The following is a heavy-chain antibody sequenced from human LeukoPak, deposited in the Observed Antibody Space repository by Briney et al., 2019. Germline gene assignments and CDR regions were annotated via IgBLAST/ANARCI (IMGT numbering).Heavy chain of an antibody. Sequence: HPGGSLRLSCAASGFTFSNYWMSWVRQAPGKGLEWVANIKQDGSEKYFVDSVKGRFTISRDNSKNTLYLQMNSLRAEDTATYYCTKNPRVGFYDYVEVYFQNWGQGTLVTVSS. J-gene: IGHJ1*01. CDR3: TKNPRVGFYDYVEVYFQN. D-gene: IGHD3-16*01. CDR2: IKQDGSEK. CDR1: GFTFSNYW. V-gene: IGHV3-7*03.